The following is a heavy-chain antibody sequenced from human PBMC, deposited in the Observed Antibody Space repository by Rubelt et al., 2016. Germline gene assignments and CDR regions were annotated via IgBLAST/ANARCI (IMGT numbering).Heavy chain of an antibody. D-gene: IGHD3-9*01. V-gene: IGHV4-59*11. Sequence: QVQLQESGPGLVKPSETLSLTCTVSGGFISRHHWSWIRQPPGKGLEWIAYISHSGYTNYSPSLKSRVTMSVDTSKNQFSLKRRSVTAADTAVYYCARVLDLDWFDPWGQGTLVTVSS. CDR2: ISHSGYT. J-gene: IGHJ5*02. CDR1: GGFISRHH. CDR3: ARVLDLDWFDP.